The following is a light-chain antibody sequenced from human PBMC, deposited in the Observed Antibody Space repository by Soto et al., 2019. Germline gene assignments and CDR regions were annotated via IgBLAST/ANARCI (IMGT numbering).Light chain of an antibody. V-gene: IGLV2-8*01. CDR2: EVS. CDR1: SSDVGGYDY. CDR3: ISYRGNNNLL. J-gene: IGLJ2*01. Sequence: QPVLTQPPSASGSPGQSVTISCTGTSSDVGGYDYVSWYQQHPGKAPKVMIYEVSKRSSGVPDRFSGSKSGTTASLTVCGLQAEDEDDYYCISYRGNNNLLFGGGTKLTVL.